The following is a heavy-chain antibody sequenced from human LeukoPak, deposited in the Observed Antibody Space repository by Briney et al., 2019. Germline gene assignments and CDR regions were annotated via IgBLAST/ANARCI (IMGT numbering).Heavy chain of an antibody. CDR1: GGSIRSYY. J-gene: IGHJ4*02. CDR2: IYFSGST. V-gene: IGHV4-59*01. CDR3: ARSYDTNFDY. Sequence: SETLSLTCTVSGGSIRSYYWSWIRLPPGKGLEWIGYIYFSGSTSYNPSLKSRVTISVDRSKNQFSLKLSSVAAADTAVYYCARSYDTNFDYWGQGTLVTVSS. D-gene: IGHD3-3*01.